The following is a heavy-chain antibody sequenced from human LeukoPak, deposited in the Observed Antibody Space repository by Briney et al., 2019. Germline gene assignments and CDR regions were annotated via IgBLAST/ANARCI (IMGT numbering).Heavy chain of an antibody. CDR1: GGSISSGGYY. J-gene: IGHJ4*02. Sequence: SETLSLTCTVSGGSISSGGYYWSWIRQHPGKGLEWIGYIYYSGSTYYNPSLKSRVTISVDTSKNQFSLKLSSVTAADTAVYYCARVSGERWSRFDYWGQGTLVTVSS. CDR2: IYYSGST. D-gene: IGHD4-23*01. CDR3: ARVSGERWSRFDY. V-gene: IGHV4-31*03.